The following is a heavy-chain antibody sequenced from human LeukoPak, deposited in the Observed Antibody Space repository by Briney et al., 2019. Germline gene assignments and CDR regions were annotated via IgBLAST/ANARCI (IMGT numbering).Heavy chain of an antibody. J-gene: IGHJ4*02. Sequence: GRSLRLSCAASGFTFSSYAMHWVRQAPGKGLEWVAVISYDRSNKYYADSVKGRFTISRDNSKNTLYLQMNSLRAEDTAVYYCKNGTTGFDYWGQGTLVTVSS. CDR1: GFTFSSYA. V-gene: IGHV3-30-3*01. CDR2: ISYDRSNK. D-gene: IGHD1-14*01. CDR3: KNGTTGFDY.